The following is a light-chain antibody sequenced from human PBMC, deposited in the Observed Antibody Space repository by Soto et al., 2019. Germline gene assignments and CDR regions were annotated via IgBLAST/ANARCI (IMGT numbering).Light chain of an antibody. Sequence: DIQMTQSPSSLSASVGDRVTITCRASQGISNYLAWYQQKPGKVPKLLIYAASTLQSGLPSRFSGSGSGTYFTLTISSLQAEDVATYYCQKYNSAPRTFGQGTKVEIK. V-gene: IGKV1-27*01. J-gene: IGKJ1*01. CDR3: QKYNSAPRT. CDR1: QGISNY. CDR2: AAS.